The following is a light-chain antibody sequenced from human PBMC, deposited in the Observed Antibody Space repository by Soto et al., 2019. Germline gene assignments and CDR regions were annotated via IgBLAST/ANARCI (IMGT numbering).Light chain of an antibody. CDR2: GSA. CDR3: QXYNSYSEA. J-gene: IGKJ1*01. CDR1: QSVFSS. Sequence: EIVMTQSPATLSVSPGESATLSCRASQSVFSSLAWFQQRPGQAPRLLIYGSATRATGIPDRFSGSGSGTELTLTISRLQPDDFATYYCQXYNSYSEACGQGTKVDIK. V-gene: IGKV3-15*01.